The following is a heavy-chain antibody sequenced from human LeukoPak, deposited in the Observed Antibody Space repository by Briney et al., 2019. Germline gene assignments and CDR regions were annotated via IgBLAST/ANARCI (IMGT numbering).Heavy chain of an antibody. V-gene: IGHV1-69*13. Sequence: ASVKVSCKASGGTFSSYAISWVRQASGQGLEWMGGIIPIFGTANYAQKFQGRVTITADESTSTAYMELSSLRSEDTAVYYCASLRYSSSYYYYYGMDVWGQGTTVTVSS. D-gene: IGHD6-13*01. J-gene: IGHJ6*02. CDR2: IIPIFGTA. CDR1: GGTFSSYA. CDR3: ASLRYSSSYYYYYGMDV.